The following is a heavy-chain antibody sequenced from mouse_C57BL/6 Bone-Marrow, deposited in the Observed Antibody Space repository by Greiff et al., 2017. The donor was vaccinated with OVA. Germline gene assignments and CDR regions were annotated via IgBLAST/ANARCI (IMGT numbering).Heavy chain of an antibody. CDR1: GYTFTGYW. CDR2: ILPGSGST. V-gene: IGHV1-9*01. CDR3: ASAEAWFAY. Sequence: VHLVESGAELMKPGASVKLSCKATGYTFTGYWIEWVKQRPGHGLEWIGEILPGSGSTNYNEKFKGKATFTADTSSNTAYMQLSSLTTEDSAIYYCASAEAWFAYWGQGTLVTVSA. J-gene: IGHJ3*01.